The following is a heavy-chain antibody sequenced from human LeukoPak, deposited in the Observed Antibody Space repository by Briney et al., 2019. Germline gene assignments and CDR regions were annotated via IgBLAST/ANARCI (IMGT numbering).Heavy chain of an antibody. J-gene: IGHJ4*02. CDR2: ISGSGGST. CDR1: GFTFSSYA. CDR3: AKGQITFGGVIVQPLDY. D-gene: IGHD3-16*02. V-gene: IGHV3-23*01. Sequence: GGSLRLSCAASGFTFSSYAMGWVRQAPGKGLEWVSAISGSGGSTYYADSVKGRFTISRDNSKNTLYLQMNSLRAEDTAVYYCAKGQITFGGVIVQPLDYWGQGTLVTVSS.